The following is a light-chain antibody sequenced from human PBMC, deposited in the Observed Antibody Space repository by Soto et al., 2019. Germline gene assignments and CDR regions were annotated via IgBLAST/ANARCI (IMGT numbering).Light chain of an antibody. V-gene: IGLV1-40*01. J-gene: IGLJ2*01. CDR3: QSYDSSLSAVV. CDR2: GNS. CDR1: SSNIGAGYD. Sequence: QSVLTQPPSVSGAPGPRVTISCTGSSSNIGAGYDVHWYQQLPGTAPKLLIYGNSNRPSGVPDRFSGSKSGTSASLAITGLQAEDEADYYCQSYDSSLSAVVFGGGTKVTVL.